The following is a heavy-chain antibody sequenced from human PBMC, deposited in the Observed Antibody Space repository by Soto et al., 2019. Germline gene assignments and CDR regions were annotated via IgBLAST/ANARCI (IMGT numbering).Heavy chain of an antibody. CDR1: GGSISSGDYY. J-gene: IGHJ6*02. V-gene: IGHV4-30-4*01. Sequence: QVQLQESGPGLVKPSQTLSLTCTVSGGSISSGDYYWSWIRQPPGKGLEWIGYIYDSGSTYYNPSLKRRVTLSVDTSKDQFSLKLSSVTAADTAVYYCAGTITLVRGGQAHYYSSGMDVWGQGTTVTVSS. CDR2: IYDSGST. D-gene: IGHD3-10*01. CDR3: AGTITLVRGGQAHYYSSGMDV.